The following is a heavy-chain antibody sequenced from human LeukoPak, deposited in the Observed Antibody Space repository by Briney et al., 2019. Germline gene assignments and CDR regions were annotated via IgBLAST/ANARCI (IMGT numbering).Heavy chain of an antibody. V-gene: IGHV3-9*01. CDR2: ISWNSGSL. J-gene: IGHJ6*02. CDR1: GFTFDDYA. D-gene: IGHD6-19*01. Sequence: GRSLRLSWAVSGFTFDDYAFQWVRQVPGRGREWVAGISWNSGSLVYAGSVRGRFTISRDNAKKSLYLQMDSPRVEATAVYYCAKGGSSRWTSEKGMAVWGQGTTVTVPS. CDR3: AKGGSSRWTSEKGMAV.